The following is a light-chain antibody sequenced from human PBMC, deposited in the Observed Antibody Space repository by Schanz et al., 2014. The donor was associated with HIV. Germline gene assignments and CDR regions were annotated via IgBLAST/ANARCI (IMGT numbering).Light chain of an antibody. V-gene: IGLV2-14*03. CDR3: LSYTSSNTWV. CDR2: DVS. CDR1: SSDVGGYNY. J-gene: IGLJ3*02. Sequence: QSVLTQPASVSGSPGQSITISCTGTSSDVGGYNYVSWYQQHPGKAPKLIIYDVSNRPSGVSNRFSGSKSGNTASLTISGLKAEDEADYYCLSYTSSNTWVFGGGTKLTV.